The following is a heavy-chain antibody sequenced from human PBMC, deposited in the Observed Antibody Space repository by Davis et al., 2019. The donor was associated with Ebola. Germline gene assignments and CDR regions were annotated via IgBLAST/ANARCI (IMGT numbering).Heavy chain of an antibody. V-gene: IGHV3-74*03. CDR3: ARDNYDSSGYYYRPYYGMDV. Sequence: PGGSLRLSCAASGFTFSSYAMHWVRQAPGKGLVWVSCINRDGSTTTYADSVKGRFTISRDNAKNSLYLQMNSLRAEDTAVYYCARDNYDSSGYYYRPYYGMDVWGQGTTVTVSS. J-gene: IGHJ6*02. D-gene: IGHD3-22*01. CDR1: GFTFSSYA. CDR2: INRDGSTT.